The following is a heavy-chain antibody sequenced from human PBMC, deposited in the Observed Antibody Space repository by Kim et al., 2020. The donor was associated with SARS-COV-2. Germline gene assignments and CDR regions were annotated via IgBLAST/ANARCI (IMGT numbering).Heavy chain of an antibody. J-gene: IGHJ2*01. CDR1: GYTFSRQW. D-gene: IGHD6-13*01. CDR2: IFPDDSDT. CDR3: VSQTDSTSWSANWYFDL. Sequence: GESLKISCHTSGYTFSRQWIGWVRQMPGEGLEYMGIIFPDDSDTRYNPSFRGQVAISADKSIRAAYLQWSSLKASDTAMYYCVSQTDSTSWSANWYFDLWGRGTLVTVSS. V-gene: IGHV5-51*01.